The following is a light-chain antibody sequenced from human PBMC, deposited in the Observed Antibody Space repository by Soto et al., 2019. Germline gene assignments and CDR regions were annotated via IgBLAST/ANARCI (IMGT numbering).Light chain of an antibody. Sequence: ESVLTQSPGTLSLSPGERATLSCRASQSVSSSSLAWYQQRPGQAPRLLIYGASIRATDIPDRFSGSGSGTDFTLTISRLEPEDFAVYYCQQYGSSPLTFGGGTKVEIK. CDR2: GAS. CDR3: QQYGSSPLT. V-gene: IGKV3-20*01. J-gene: IGKJ4*01. CDR1: QSVSSSS.